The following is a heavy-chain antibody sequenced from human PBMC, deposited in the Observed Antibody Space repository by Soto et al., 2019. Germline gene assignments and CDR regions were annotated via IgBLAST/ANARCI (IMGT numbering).Heavy chain of an antibody. V-gene: IGHV2-5*02. J-gene: IGHJ4*02. D-gene: IGHD4-17*01. CDR3: AHRRVGYGDPDYYFEY. CDR2: IYWDNDE. Sequence: SGPTLVNPTQTLTLTCTFSWFSLSTNGVGVGWIRQPPGKALEWLALIYWDNDERYSPSLKSRLIITKDTSKNQVVLTMTNMDPVDTATYYCAHRRVGYGDPDYYFEYWGQGILVTVSS. CDR1: WFSLSTNGVG.